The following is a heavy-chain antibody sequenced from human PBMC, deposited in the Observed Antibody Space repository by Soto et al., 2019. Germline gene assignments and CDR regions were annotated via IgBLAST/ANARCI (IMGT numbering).Heavy chain of an antibody. CDR2: ISAYNGNT. V-gene: IGHV1-18*01. J-gene: IGHJ4*02. CDR3: ARDAPRGKYCSSTSCSASFLDY. D-gene: IGHD2-2*01. Sequence: QVQLVQSGAEVKKPGASVKVSCKASGYTFTSYGISWVRQAPGQGLEWMGWISAYNGNTNYAQKLQGRVTMTTDTSTSTAYMELRSLRSDDTAVYYCARDAPRGKYCSSTSCSASFLDYWGQGTLVTVSS. CDR1: GYTFTSYG.